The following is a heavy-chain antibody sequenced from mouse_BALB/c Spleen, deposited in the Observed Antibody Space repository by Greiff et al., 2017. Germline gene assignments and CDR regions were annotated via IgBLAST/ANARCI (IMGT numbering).Heavy chain of an antibody. CDR2: ISYSGST. D-gene: IGHD4-1*01. CDR3: ARFIANSYAMDY. V-gene: IGHV3-8*02. J-gene: IGHJ4*01. Sequence: EVQLVESGPSLVKPSQTLSLTCSVTGDSITSGYWNWIRKFPGNKLEYMGYISYSGSTYYNPSLKSRISITRDTSKNQYYLQLNSVTTEDTATYYCARFIANSYAMDYWGQGTSVTVSS. CDR1: GDSITSGY.